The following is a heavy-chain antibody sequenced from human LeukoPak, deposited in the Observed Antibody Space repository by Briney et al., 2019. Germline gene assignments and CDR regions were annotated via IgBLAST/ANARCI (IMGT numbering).Heavy chain of an antibody. CDR2: ISGSGGST. J-gene: IGHJ3*02. V-gene: IGHV3-23*01. CDR1: GFTFSSYV. CDR3: AKDPPYDSSGYYYVPGAFDI. Sequence: GGSLGLSCAASGFTFSSYVMSWVRQAPGKGLEWVSAISGSGGSTYYADSVKGRFTISRDNSKNTLHLQMNSLRAEDTAVYYCAKDPPYDSSGYYYVPGAFDIWGQGTMVTVSS. D-gene: IGHD3-22*01.